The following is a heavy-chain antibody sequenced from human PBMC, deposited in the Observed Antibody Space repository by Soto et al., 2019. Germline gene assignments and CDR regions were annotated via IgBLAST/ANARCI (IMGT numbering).Heavy chain of an antibody. V-gene: IGHV3-30*18. D-gene: IGHD4-4*01. CDR3: AKDRRYSNYEEEYFDL. J-gene: IGHJ2*01. Sequence: QVQLVESGGGVVQPGRSLRLSCAASGFTFSSHGMHWVRQAPGKGLEWVAVISYDGSNKYYADSVKGRFTISRDNSKNTLYLQMNSLRAEDTAVYYCAKDRRYSNYEEEYFDLWGRGTLVTVSS. CDR2: ISYDGSNK. CDR1: GFTFSSHG.